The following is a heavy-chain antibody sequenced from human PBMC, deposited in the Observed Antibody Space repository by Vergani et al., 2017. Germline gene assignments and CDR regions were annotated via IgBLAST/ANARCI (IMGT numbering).Heavy chain of an antibody. CDR2: SSAYNGNT. D-gene: IGHD3-22*01. CDR3: ARENVYDSSGYLGY. CDR1: GYTFTSYG. J-gene: IGHJ4*02. V-gene: IGHV1-18*04. Sequence: QVQLVQSGAEVKKPGASVKVSCKASGYTFTSYGISWVRPAPGQGLEWMGWSSAYNGNTNYPQKLQGRVTITIDTSTSTAYMELRILRSDDTAVYYCARENVYDSSGYLGYWGQGTLVTVSS.